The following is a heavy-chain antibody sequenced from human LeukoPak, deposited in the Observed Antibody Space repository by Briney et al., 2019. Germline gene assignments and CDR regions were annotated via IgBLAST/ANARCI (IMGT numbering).Heavy chain of an antibody. CDR1: GFTFSGHW. J-gene: IGHJ4*02. V-gene: IGHV3-7*01. Sequence: GGSLRLSCAASGFTFSGHWMSWVRHAPGKGLEWVANINQGGSDKYYVDSVKGRFTISRDNANNLLYLQMNSLRGEDTAVYYCTRDRSRAEDDWGQGTLVTVCS. CDR3: TRDRSRAEDD. CDR2: INQGGSDK. D-gene: IGHD1-14*01.